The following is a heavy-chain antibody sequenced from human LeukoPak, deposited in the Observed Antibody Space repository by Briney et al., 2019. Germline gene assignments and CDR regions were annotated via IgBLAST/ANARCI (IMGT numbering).Heavy chain of an antibody. CDR2: ISYDGSNK. J-gene: IGHJ4*02. Sequence: GGSLRLSCAASGFTFSSYGMHWVRQAPGKGLEWVAVISYDGSNKYYADSVKGRFTISRDNSKNTLYLQMNSLRAEDTAVYYCAKDLGPPNYYDSSGFDYWGQGTLVTVSS. D-gene: IGHD3-22*01. V-gene: IGHV3-30*18. CDR1: GFTFSSYG. CDR3: AKDLGPPNYYDSSGFDY.